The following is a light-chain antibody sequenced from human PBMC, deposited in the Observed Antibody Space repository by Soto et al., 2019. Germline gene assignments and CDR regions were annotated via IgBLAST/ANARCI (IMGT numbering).Light chain of an antibody. V-gene: IGKV3-20*01. CDR1: QSVSSSN. Sequence: EIVLTQSPGTLSLSPGERATLSCRASQSVSSSNLAWYQQKPGQAPRLFIYGASSRATGIPDRFSGSGSGTDFTLTISRLEPEDFAVYYCQQYGSSGYTFGQGTKLEIK. CDR2: GAS. CDR3: QQYGSSGYT. J-gene: IGKJ2*01.